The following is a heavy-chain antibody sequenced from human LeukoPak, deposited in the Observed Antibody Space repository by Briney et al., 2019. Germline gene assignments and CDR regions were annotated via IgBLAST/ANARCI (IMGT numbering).Heavy chain of an antibody. Sequence: SETLSLTCTVSGGSISSYYWSWIRQPPGKGLEWIGDIYYGGSTNYNPSLKSRVTISVDTSKNQFSLRLSSVTAADTAVYYSARLASGSYGPLTPFDYWGQGTLVTVSS. CDR1: GGSISSYY. J-gene: IGHJ4*02. V-gene: IGHV4-59*08. D-gene: IGHD1-26*01. CDR3: ARLASGSYGPLTPFDY. CDR2: IYYGGST.